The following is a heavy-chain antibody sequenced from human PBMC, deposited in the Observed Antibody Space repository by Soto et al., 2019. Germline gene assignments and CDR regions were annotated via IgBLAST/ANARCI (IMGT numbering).Heavy chain of an antibody. Sequence: PGGSLRLSCAASGFTFSSYAMHWVRQAPGKGLEWVAVISYDGSNKYYADYVKGRFTISRDNSKNTLYLQMNSLRAEDTAMYYCAMGQYYDFWSGYPVCDYFDYWGQGTLVTVSS. D-gene: IGHD3-3*01. CDR1: GFTFSSYA. V-gene: IGHV3-30-3*01. J-gene: IGHJ4*02. CDR2: ISYDGSNK. CDR3: AMGQYYDFWSGYPVCDYFDY.